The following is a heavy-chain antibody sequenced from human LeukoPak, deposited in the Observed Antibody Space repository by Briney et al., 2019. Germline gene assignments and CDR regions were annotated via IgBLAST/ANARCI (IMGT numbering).Heavy chain of an antibody. J-gene: IGHJ4*02. CDR3: ARGGRRDGYNLGGELDS. V-gene: IGHV4-4*09. CDR2: IDDNGST. Sequence: PSETLSLTCTVSAGSISRYYWSWIRQPPGKGLEWIGYIDDNGSTKYNPSLKSRVTISVDTSKNQFSVKLNSVTAADTAVYYCARGGRRDGYNLGGELDSWGRGTLVTVSS. CDR1: AGSISRYY. D-gene: IGHD5-24*01.